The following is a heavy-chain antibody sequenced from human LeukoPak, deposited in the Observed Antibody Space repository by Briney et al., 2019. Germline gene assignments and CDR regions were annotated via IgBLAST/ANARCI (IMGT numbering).Heavy chain of an antibody. CDR1: GGAIINYY. J-gene: IGHJ4*02. Sequence: SETLSLTSTVSGGAIINYYWSWIRQPPGKTLEWNGYIIHGGSTNYNPSLKSRLTISIDTSKTQVSLKLSSVTAADTAVYYCARVTEWNDFDYWGQGTLVTVSS. V-gene: IGHV4-59*01. CDR3: ARVTEWNDFDY. CDR2: IIHGGST. D-gene: IGHD1-1*01.